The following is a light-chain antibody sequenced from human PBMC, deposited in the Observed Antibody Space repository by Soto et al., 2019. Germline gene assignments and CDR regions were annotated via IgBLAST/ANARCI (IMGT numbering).Light chain of an antibody. J-gene: IGKJ3*01. CDR2: DAS. Sequence: DIQMTQSPSSLSASVGDRVTITCQASQDITNSLNWYQQKPGKAPKVRIYDASILETGVPSRFSESGSGTDFTFTIISMQPKDVARYYCQQYDNLPLTFGPGTTVDIE. CDR1: QDITNS. V-gene: IGKV1-33*01. CDR3: QQYDNLPLT.